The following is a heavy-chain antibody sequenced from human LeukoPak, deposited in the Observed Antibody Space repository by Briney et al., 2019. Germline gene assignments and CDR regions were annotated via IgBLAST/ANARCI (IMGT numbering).Heavy chain of an antibody. CDR3: ARNFDMKGFDP. J-gene: IGHJ5*02. CDR1: GYTFTGYY. CDR2: INSDSGFT. V-gene: IGHV1-2*02. D-gene: IGHD3-9*01. Sequence: ASVKVSCKASGYTFTGYYMNWVRQAPGQGLEWMGWINSDSGFTKYAQKFQGRVTMTRDTSITTVYMDLTRLTSDDTAVYYCARNFDMKGFDPWGQRTLVTVSS.